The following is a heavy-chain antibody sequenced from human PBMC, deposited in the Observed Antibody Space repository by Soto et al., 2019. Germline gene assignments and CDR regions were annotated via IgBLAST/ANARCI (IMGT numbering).Heavy chain of an antibody. Sequence: EVRLLESGGGFVQPGASLRLSCAASGFTFSGFTFSSYAMSWVRQAPGKGLEWVSSISGSGDNTYYADSVKGRFTISRDNSKSTLSLRMNSLRADDTAVYYCAKDRAAVAPRVRFDPWGQGTLVTVSS. CDR2: ISGSGDNT. CDR3: AKDRAAVAPRVRFDP. CDR1: GFTFSGFTFSSYA. J-gene: IGHJ5*02. V-gene: IGHV3-23*01. D-gene: IGHD6-19*01.